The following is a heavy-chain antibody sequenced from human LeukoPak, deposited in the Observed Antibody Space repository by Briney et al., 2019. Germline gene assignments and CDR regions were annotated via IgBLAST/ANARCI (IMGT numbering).Heavy chain of an antibody. D-gene: IGHD6-13*01. CDR3: ARVSSSWPRGYYYYGMDV. J-gene: IGHJ6*02. CDR1: GGSISSYY. Sequence: SETLSLTCTVSGGSISSYYWSWIRQPPGKGLEWIGYIYYSGSTNYNPSLKSRVTISVDTSKNQFSLKLSSVTAADTAVYYCARVSSSWPRGYYYYGMDVWGQGTTVTVSS. CDR2: IYYSGST. V-gene: IGHV4-59*01.